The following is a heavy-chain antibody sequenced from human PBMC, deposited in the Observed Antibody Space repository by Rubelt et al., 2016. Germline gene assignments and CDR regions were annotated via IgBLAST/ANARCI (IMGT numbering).Heavy chain of an antibody. J-gene: IGHJ4*02. CDR1: GYTFTSYG. Sequence: QVQLVQSGAEVKKPGASVKVSCKASGYTFTSYGISWVRQAPGQGLEWMGWISAYHGNTNYAQKIQGRVYMTTDTSTSTAYMELRSLRSDDTAVYYCARVISGVEYSSSWHFDYWGQGTLVTVSS. CDR3: ARVISGVEYSSSWHFDY. V-gene: IGHV1-18*01. D-gene: IGHD6-13*01. CDR2: ISAYHGNT.